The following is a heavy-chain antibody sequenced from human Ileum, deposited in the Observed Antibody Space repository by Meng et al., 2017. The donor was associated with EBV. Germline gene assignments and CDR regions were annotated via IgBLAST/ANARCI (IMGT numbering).Heavy chain of an antibody. J-gene: IGHJ4*02. CDR2: ITTYNGDT. D-gene: IGHD3-10*01. CDR1: GYRFTAFG. CDR3: ARTYYGSYGFDY. Sequence: VQAVPSGGEGKKPGASVKVSCKASGYRFTAFGISWVRQAPGQGPEWMGWITTYNGDTKYAQKFQGRVTMTRETSTNTAYMELTSLRSDDTAVYYCARTYYGSYGFDYWGQGTLVTVPS. V-gene: IGHV1-18*01.